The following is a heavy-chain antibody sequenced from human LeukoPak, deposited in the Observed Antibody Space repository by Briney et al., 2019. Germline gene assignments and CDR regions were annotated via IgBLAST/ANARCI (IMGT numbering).Heavy chain of an antibody. V-gene: IGHV3-21*04. CDR1: GFTFSSYS. D-gene: IGHD2-21*01. CDR2: ISSSSSYI. CDR3: ANEHRLSDYYYYYMDV. Sequence: GGSLRLSCAASGFTFSSYSMNWVRQAPGKGLEWVSSISSSSSYIYYADSVKGRFTISRDNAKNSLYLQMNSLRAEDTAVYYCANEHRLSDYYYYYMDVWGKGTTVTVSS. J-gene: IGHJ6*03.